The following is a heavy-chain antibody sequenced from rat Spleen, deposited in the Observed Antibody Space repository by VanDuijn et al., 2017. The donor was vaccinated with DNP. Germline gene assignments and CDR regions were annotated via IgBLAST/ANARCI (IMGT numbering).Heavy chain of an antibody. V-gene: IGHV5-31*01. J-gene: IGHJ1*01. Sequence: EVQLVESGGGLVQPGGSLKVSCVASGFIFSNYWMTWIRQAPAKGLEWVATISYNGSDTYYPDSVKGRFSLSRDNAKSTLYLQVNSLRSEDTATYYCTRDSGDWYFDFWGPGTMVTVSS. CDR2: ISYNGSDT. D-gene: IGHD1-1*01. CDR1: GFIFSNYW. CDR3: TRDSGDWYFDF.